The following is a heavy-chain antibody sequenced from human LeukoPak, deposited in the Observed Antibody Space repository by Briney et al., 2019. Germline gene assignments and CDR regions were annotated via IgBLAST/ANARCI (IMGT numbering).Heavy chain of an antibody. CDR2: IKGKTDGGTT. V-gene: IGHV3-15*01. J-gene: IGHJ4*02. D-gene: IGHD5-18*01. CDR1: GFTFSEAW. CDR3: TTGTWIQLWLADY. Sequence: PGGSLRLSCAASGFTFSEAWMSWVRQAPGKGLEWVGHIKGKTDGGTTDYAAPVQGRFTISRDDSKNTLFLQMNSLKTEDTAVYYCTTGTWIQLWLADYWGQGTLVTVSS.